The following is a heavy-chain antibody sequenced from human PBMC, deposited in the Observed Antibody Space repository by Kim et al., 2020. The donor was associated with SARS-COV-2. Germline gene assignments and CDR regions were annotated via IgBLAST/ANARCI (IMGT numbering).Heavy chain of an antibody. D-gene: IGHD6-19*01. CDR1: GFIFSSYA. CDR2: ISYDGSNK. CDR3: ARAVAGTYYYGMDV. Sequence: GGSLRLSCAASGFIFSSYAMHWVRQAPGKGLEWVAVISYDGSNKYYADSVKGRFTISRDNSKNTLYLQMNSLRAEDTAVYYCARAVAGTYYYGMDVWGQG. J-gene: IGHJ6*02. V-gene: IGHV3-30*04.